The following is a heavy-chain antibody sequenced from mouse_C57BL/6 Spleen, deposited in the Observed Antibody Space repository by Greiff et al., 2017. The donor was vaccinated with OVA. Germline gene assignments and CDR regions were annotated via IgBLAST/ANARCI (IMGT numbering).Heavy chain of an antibody. CDR3: ASSLTTVYAMDY. Sequence: EVQVVESGPGMVKPSQSLSLTCTVTGYSITSGYDWHWIRHFPGNKLEWMGYISYSGSTNYNQSLKSRISITHDTSKNLFVLKLNSVTTEDTATYYCASSLTTVYAMDYWGQGTSVTVSS. V-gene: IGHV3-1*01. D-gene: IGHD1-2*01. CDR2: ISYSGST. J-gene: IGHJ4*01. CDR1: GYSITSGYD.